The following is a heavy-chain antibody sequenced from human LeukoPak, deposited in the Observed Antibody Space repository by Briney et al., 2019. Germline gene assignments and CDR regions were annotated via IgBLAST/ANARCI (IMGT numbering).Heavy chain of an antibody. CDR3: AREAPRLLWFGESINFDY. D-gene: IGHD3-10*01. Sequence: PGGSLRLSCAASGFTFSSYSMNWVRQAPGKGLEWVSYISSSSSTIYYTDSVKGQFTISRDNAKNSLYLQMNSLRAEDTAVYYCAREAPRLLWFGESINFDYWGQGTLVTVSS. V-gene: IGHV3-48*01. J-gene: IGHJ4*02. CDR1: GFTFSSYS. CDR2: ISSSSSTI.